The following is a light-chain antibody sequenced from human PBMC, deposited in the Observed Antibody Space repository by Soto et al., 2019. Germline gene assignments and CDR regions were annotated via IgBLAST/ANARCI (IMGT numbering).Light chain of an antibody. CDR2: DAS. J-gene: IGKJ5*01. Sequence: QSPPAVSVTPGERATPSCKASQSVSSYLAWYQQKPGQAPRLLIYDASNRATGIPARFSGSGSGTDFTLTISSLEPEDFAVYYCQQRSNWPPTVAQGSRL. CDR1: QSVSSY. V-gene: IGKV3-11*01. CDR3: QQRSNWPPT.